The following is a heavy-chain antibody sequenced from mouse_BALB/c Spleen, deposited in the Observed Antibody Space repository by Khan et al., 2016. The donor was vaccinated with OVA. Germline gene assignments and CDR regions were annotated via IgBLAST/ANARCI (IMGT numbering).Heavy chain of an antibody. CDR2: IDPFNGGT. Sequence: EVQLQQSGPELMKPGASVKISCKASGYSFTSYYIHWVKQSPGKSLEWIGYIDPFNGGTSYNPKFKGKATLTVDKSSSTAYMHLSSLTSDDSAVYYGARHGYVAWFAYWGQGTLVTVSA. CDR1: GYSFTSYY. V-gene: IGHV1S135*01. D-gene: IGHD2-2*01. J-gene: IGHJ3*01. CDR3: ARHGYVAWFAY.